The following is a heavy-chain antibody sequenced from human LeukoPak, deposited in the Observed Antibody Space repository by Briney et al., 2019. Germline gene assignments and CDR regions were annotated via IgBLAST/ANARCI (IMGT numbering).Heavy chain of an antibody. Sequence: KPSETLSLTCAVYGGSFSGYYWGWIRQPPGKGLEWIGEINHSGSISYNPSLKSRVTISLDTSKNQFSLKLSSVTAADTAVYYCAGGDHHGSESYANYWGQGTLVTVSS. V-gene: IGHV4-34*01. D-gene: IGHD3-10*01. J-gene: IGHJ4*02. CDR2: INHSGSI. CDR3: AGGDHHGSESYANY. CDR1: GGSFSGYY.